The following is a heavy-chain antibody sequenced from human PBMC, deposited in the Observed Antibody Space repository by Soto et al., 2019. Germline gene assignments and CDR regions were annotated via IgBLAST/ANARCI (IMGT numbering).Heavy chain of an antibody. CDR1: GGSISSNNW. CDR3: ARVYSGSYSDS. Sequence: QVQLQESGPGLVKPSGTLSLTCAVSGGSISSNNWWSWVRQPPGKGLEWIGEIFHSGSTHYSPSLKSRVTISVDKSKNHFYLNLTSVTAAYTAVYYCARVYSGSYSDSWGQGTLVTVSS. V-gene: IGHV4-4*02. CDR2: IFHSGST. D-gene: IGHD1-26*01. J-gene: IGHJ4*02.